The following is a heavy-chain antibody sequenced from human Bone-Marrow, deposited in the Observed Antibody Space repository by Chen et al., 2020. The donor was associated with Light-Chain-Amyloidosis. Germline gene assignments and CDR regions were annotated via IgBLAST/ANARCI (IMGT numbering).Heavy chain of an antibody. Sequence: EVQLEQSGPEVTTPGESLKISCQGSGYTFPNYWIGWVRQMPGKGLEWMGVIYPDDSDARYSPSFEGQVTISADKSITTAYLQWRSLKASDTAMYYCARRRDGYNFDYWGQGTLVTVSS. CDR2: IYPDDSDA. V-gene: IGHV5-51*01. J-gene: IGHJ4*02. CDR3: ARRRDGYNFDY. D-gene: IGHD5-12*01. CDR1: GYTFPNYW.